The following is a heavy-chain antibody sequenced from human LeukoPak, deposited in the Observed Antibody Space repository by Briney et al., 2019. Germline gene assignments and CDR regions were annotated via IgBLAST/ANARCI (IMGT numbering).Heavy chain of an antibody. CDR2: IRYDGSNK. CDR3: AKASPAGGQGYYDILTGYYPFDY. V-gene: IGHV3-30*02. J-gene: IGHJ4*02. Sequence: HPGGSLRLSCAASGFTFSSYGMHWVRQAPGKGLEWVAFIRYDGSNKYYADSVKGRFTISRDNSKNTLYLQMNSLRAEDTAVYYCAKASPAGGQGYYDILTGYYPFDYWGQGTLVTVSS. D-gene: IGHD3-9*01. CDR1: GFTFSSYG.